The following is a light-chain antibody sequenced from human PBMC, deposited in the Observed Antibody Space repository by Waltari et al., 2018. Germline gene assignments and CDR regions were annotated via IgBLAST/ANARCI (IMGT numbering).Light chain of an antibody. J-gene: IGKJ1*01. CDR2: KAS. CDR1: QSISTW. Sequence: IQMTQSPSTLSASVGDRVTITCRASQSISTWLAWYQQKPGKAPILLIYKASTLESGVPSRFSGSGSGTEFTLTISSLQPDDFATYYCQQYNSYSGTFGQGTKVEIK. CDR3: QQYNSYSGT. V-gene: IGKV1-5*03.